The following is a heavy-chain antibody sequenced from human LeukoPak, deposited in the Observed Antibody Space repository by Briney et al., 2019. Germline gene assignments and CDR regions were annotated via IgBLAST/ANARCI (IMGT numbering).Heavy chain of an antibody. V-gene: IGHV4-59*12. CDR2: IYYSGST. CDR3: ARRRGDFWSGYYKYFDY. Sequence: SETLSLTCTVSGGSISSYYWSWIRQPPGKGLEWLGFIYYSGSTSYNPSLKSRVTISVDTSKNQFSLKLSSVTAADTAVYYCARRRGDFWSGYYKYFDYWGQGTLVTVSS. J-gene: IGHJ4*02. D-gene: IGHD3-3*01. CDR1: GGSISSYY.